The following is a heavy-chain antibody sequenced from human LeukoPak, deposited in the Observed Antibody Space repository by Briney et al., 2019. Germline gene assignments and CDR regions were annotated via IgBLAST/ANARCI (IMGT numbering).Heavy chain of an antibody. CDR1: GYTFSSYG. J-gene: IGHJ4*02. V-gene: IGHV1-18*04. CDR2: ISAYNGTR. Sequence: ASVKVSCNASGYTFSSYGVGWVRQAPGHGLEWMGLISAYNGTRNTAARFQGRITMTTDTSTSTGSMELRSPRSDDTVVYYCARAGDVHSSYNIWGQGTQVTVSS. CDR3: ARAGDVHSSYNI. D-gene: IGHD2-2*02.